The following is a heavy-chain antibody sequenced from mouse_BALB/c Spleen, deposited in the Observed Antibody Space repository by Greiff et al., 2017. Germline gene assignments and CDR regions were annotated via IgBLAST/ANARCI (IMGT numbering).Heavy chain of an antibody. CDR2: INPSNGGT. CDR1: GYTFTSYY. CDR3: TRWKNEYDGFAY. J-gene: IGHJ3*01. Sequence: QVQLQQPGAELVKPGASVKLSCKASGYTFTSYYMYWVKQRPGQGLEWIGGINPSNGGTNFNEKFKSKTTLTVDKSSSTAYMQLSSLTSEDSAVYYCTRWKNEYDGFAYWGQGTLVTVAA. D-gene: IGHD2-4*01. V-gene: IGHV1S81*02.